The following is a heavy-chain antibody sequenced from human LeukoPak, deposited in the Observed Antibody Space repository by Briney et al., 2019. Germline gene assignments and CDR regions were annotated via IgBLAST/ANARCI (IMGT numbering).Heavy chain of an antibody. CDR1: GFLVSTNY. CDR2: IYGGGST. CDR3: ARVGISSRTLDY. J-gene: IGHJ4*02. V-gene: IGHV3-66*01. Sequence: GGSLRLSCAASGFLVSTNYMNWVRQAPGKGLEWVSVIYGGGSTYYADSVKGRFTISRDNSKNTLYLQMNSLRAEDTAVYYCARVGISSRTLDYWGQGTLVTVSS. D-gene: IGHD3-3*02.